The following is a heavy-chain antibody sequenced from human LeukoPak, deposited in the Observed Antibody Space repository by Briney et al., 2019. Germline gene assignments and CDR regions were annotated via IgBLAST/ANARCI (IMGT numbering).Heavy chain of an antibody. Sequence: GRSLRLSCAASGFTFDDYAMHWVRQAPGKGLEWVSGISWNSGSIGYADSVKGRFTIPRDNAKNSLYLQMNSLRAEDTALYYCAKDTLPYCSSTSCYNGMDVWGQGTTVTVSS. D-gene: IGHD2-2*02. J-gene: IGHJ6*02. V-gene: IGHV3-9*01. CDR2: ISWNSGSI. CDR1: GFTFDDYA. CDR3: AKDTLPYCSSTSCYNGMDV.